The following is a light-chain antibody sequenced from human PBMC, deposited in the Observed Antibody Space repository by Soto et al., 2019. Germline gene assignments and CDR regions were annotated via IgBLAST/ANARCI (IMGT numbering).Light chain of an antibody. CDR1: QSVSGN. V-gene: IGKV3-15*01. CDR3: QQYNNWPPA. CDR2: GAS. J-gene: IGKJ1*01. Sequence: EIVVTQSPATLSVSPGERATLSCRASQSVSGNLAWYQQKPGQAPRLLIYGASTRATGIPARFSGSGSGTEFTLTISSPQSEDFAVYYCQQYNNWPPAFGKGTKVEIK.